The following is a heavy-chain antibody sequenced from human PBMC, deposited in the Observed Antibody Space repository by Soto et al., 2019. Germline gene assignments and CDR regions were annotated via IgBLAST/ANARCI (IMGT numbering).Heavy chain of an antibody. V-gene: IGHV4-59*01. CDR3: ASSLGDLDY. J-gene: IGHJ4*02. Sequence: SETLSLTCTVSGGSISSYYWSWIRQPPGKGLEWIGYIYYSGSTNYNPSLKSRVTISVDTSKNQFSLKLSSVTAADTAVYYCASSLGDLDYWGQGTLVTVSS. CDR2: IYYSGST. CDR1: GGSISSYY.